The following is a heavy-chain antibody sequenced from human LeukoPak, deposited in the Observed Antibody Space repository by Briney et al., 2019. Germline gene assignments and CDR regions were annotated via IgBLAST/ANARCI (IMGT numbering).Heavy chain of an antibody. D-gene: IGHD2-15*01. Sequence: ASLKVSCKVSGYTLTELSMHWVRHAPGKGLEWMGGFDPEDGETIYAQKFQGRVTMTEDTSTDTAYMELSSLRSEDTAVYYCATDYCSGGSCYVGAFDIWGQGTMVTVSS. V-gene: IGHV1-24*01. J-gene: IGHJ3*02. CDR3: ATDYCSGGSCYVGAFDI. CDR1: GYTLTELS. CDR2: FDPEDGET.